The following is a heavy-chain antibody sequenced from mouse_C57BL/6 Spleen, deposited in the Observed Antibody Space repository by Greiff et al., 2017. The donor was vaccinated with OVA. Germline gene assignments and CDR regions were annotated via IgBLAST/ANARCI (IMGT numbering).Heavy chain of an antibody. CDR1: GYAFSSSW. V-gene: IGHV1-82*01. CDR3: ATSVVANPYAMDY. Sequence: QVQLQQSGPELVKPGASVKISCKASGYAFSSSWMNWVKQRPGKGLEWIGRIYPGDGDTNYNGKFKGKATLTADKSSSTAYMQLSSLTSEDSAVYFCATSVVANPYAMDYWGQGTSVTVSS. CDR2: IYPGDGDT. J-gene: IGHJ4*01. D-gene: IGHD1-1*01.